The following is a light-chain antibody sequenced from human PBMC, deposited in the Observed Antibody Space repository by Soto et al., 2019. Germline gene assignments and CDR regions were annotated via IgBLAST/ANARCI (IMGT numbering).Light chain of an antibody. CDR2: DVS. V-gene: IGLV2-14*01. CDR1: SSDVGSYDY. J-gene: IGLJ1*01. CDR3: SSYTSSITHV. Sequence: QSVLTQPASVYGSPGQSLTISCTGTSSDVGSYDYVSWYQQHPGKAPQLMIYDVSDRPSGVSNRFSGSKSGNTASLTISGLQAEDEADYYCSSYTSSITHVFGTGTKVTVL.